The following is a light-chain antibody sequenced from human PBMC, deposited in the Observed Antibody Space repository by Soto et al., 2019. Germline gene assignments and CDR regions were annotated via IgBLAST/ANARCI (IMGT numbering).Light chain of an antibody. Sequence: EILLTQSPATLSVSPRERATLSCRASQSFSSFLAWYQQKPGQAPRLLIYGASSRATGIPDRFSGSGSGTDFTLTISRLEPEDFAVYYCQQYGASSITFGQGTRLEI. V-gene: IGKV3-20*01. CDR1: QSFSSF. CDR2: GAS. CDR3: QQYGASSIT. J-gene: IGKJ5*01.